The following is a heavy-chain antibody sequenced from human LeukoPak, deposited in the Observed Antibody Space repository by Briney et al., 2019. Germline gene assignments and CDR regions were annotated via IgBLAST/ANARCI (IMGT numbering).Heavy chain of an antibody. CDR2: ISSSSSTI. CDR1: GFTFSSYS. CDR3: AKGPPDYYMDV. J-gene: IGHJ6*03. V-gene: IGHV3-48*01. Sequence: GGSLRPSCAASGFTFSSYSMNWVRQAPGKGLEWVSYISSSSSTIYYADSVKGRFTISRDNSKNTLFLEMNSLRPEDTAVYYCAKGPPDYYMDVWGKGTTVTVSS.